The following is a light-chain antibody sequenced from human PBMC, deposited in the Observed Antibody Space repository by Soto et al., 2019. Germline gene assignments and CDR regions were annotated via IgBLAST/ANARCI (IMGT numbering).Light chain of an antibody. CDR1: QSLSSY. J-gene: IGKJ3*01. Sequence: EIVLTQSPATLSLSPGERATLSCRASQSLSSYLAWYQQKPGQAPRLLIYDASNRATGIPARFSGSGSGTDFTLTISSLEPEDFAVYYCQQYNNWPPSTFGPGTKVDI. V-gene: IGKV3-11*01. CDR2: DAS. CDR3: QQYNNWPPST.